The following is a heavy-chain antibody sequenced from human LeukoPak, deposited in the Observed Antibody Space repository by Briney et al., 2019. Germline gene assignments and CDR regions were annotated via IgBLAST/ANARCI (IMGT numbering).Heavy chain of an antibody. V-gene: IGHV4-39*01. Sequence: SETLSLTCTVSGGSISSSSYYWGWIRQPPGKGLEWVGSIYYSGSTYYNPSLKSRVTISLDTSKNQFSLKLSSVTAADTAVYYCASPNSSSWYGPIYAFDIWGQGTMVTVAS. D-gene: IGHD6-13*01. J-gene: IGHJ3*02. CDR3: ASPNSSSWYGPIYAFDI. CDR1: GGSISSSSYY. CDR2: IYYSGST.